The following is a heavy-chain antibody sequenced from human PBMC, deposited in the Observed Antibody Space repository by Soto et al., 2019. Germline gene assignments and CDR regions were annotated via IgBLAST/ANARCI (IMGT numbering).Heavy chain of an antibody. J-gene: IGHJ6*02. CDR2: IYHSGNA. V-gene: IGHV4-31*02. CDR3: ARDEEVNYSDYGGSDYYGMDV. D-gene: IGHD4-17*01. Sequence: WTWIRQHPGKGLEWIGYIYHSGNAYYNPSLKSRVTISVDTSKNQFSLKLSSVTAADTAVYYCARDEEVNYSDYGGSDYYGMDVWGQGTTVTVSS.